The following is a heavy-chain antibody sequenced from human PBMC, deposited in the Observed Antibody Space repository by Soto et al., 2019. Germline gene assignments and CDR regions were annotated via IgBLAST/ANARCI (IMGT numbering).Heavy chain of an antibody. CDR1: GGSISRSTYY. CDR2: IYYSGST. D-gene: IGHD4-17*01. J-gene: IGHJ4*02. V-gene: IGHV4-39*01. CDR3: ARHDYGGTGQFDY. Sequence: QLQLQESGPGLVKPSETLSLTCTVSGGSISRSTYYWGWIRQPPGKGLEWIGTIYYSGSTYYNPSLKSRVTISVDTSKNQFSLKLSSVTAADTAVYYCARHDYGGTGQFDYWGQGALVNVSS.